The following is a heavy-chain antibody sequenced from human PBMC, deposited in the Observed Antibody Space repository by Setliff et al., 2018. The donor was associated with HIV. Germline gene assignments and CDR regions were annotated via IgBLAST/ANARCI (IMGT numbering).Heavy chain of an antibody. Sequence: GGSLRLSCAASGFTFSSCGMHWVRQAPGKGLEWVALILYDGSSKYYTDSVKDRFTISRDNSKNTLYLQMNSLRAEDTAVYYCARAPGITVTGRYFQHWGQGTLVTVSS. CDR3: ARAPGITVTGRYFQH. V-gene: IGHV3-33*08. CDR2: ILYDGSSK. J-gene: IGHJ1*01. CDR1: GFTFSSCG. D-gene: IGHD6-19*01.